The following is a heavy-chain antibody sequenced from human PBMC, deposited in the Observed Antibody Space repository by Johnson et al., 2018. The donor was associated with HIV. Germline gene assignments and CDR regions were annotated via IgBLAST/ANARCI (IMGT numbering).Heavy chain of an antibody. CDR1: GFTFSSYA. V-gene: IGHV3-64*01. Sequence: VQLVEYGGGLVQPGGSLRLSCAASGFTFSSYAMHWVRQAPGKGLEYVSAISSNGGSTYYANSVKGRFTISRDNSKNTLYLQMGSLRAEDMAVYYCARGGASGAFDIWGQGTMVTVSS. CDR3: ARGGASGAFDI. CDR2: ISSNGGST. D-gene: IGHD1-26*01. J-gene: IGHJ3*02.